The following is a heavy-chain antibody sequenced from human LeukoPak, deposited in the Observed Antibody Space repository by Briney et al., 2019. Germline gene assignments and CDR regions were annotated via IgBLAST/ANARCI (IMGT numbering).Heavy chain of an antibody. CDR3: AKGSGYYPILDY. Sequence: PGGSLRLSCAASGCSFNSYAMSWVGQAPAEGLEWVLSISGSGGSAYYADSVKGRLTISRDNSKNTLYLQMNSLRAEDTAVYYYAKGSGYYPILDYWGQGTLVTVSS. CDR1: GCSFNSYA. J-gene: IGHJ4*02. D-gene: IGHD3-3*01. V-gene: IGHV3-23*01. CDR2: ISGSGGSA.